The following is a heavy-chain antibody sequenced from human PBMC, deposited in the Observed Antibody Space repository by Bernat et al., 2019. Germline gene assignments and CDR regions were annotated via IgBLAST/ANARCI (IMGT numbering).Heavy chain of an antibody. V-gene: IGHV3-15*07. J-gene: IGHJ6*02. D-gene: IGHD6-13*01. Sequence: EVQLVESGGGLVKPGGSLRLSCAASGFTFSNAWMNWVRQAPGKGLEWVGRIKSKTDGGTTDYAAPVKGRFTISRDDSKNTLYLQMNSLKTEDTAVYYCTTTQISSRYYYYGMDVWGQGTTVTVSS. CDR1: GFTFSNAW. CDR3: TTTQISSRYYYYGMDV. CDR2: IKSKTDGGTT.